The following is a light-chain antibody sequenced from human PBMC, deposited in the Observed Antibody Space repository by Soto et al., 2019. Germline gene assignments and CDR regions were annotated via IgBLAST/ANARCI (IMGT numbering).Light chain of an antibody. V-gene: IGKV3-20*01. CDR3: QQYGSSWT. Sequence: EILMTQSPATLSLSPGERATLSCRASQSVSSNLAWYQQKPGQAPRLLIYGASSRATGIPDRFSGSGSGTDFTLTISRLEPEDFAVYYCQQYGSSWTFGQGTKVDIK. CDR2: GAS. CDR1: QSVSSN. J-gene: IGKJ1*01.